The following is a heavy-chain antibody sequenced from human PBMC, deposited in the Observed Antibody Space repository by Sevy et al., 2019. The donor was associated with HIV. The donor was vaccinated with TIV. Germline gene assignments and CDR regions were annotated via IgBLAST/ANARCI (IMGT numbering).Heavy chain of an antibody. CDR1: GYSFTSYW. Sequence: GESLKISCKGSGYSFTSYWIGWVRQMPGKGLEWMGIIYPGDSDTRYSPSFQGQVTISADKSISTAYLQWSRLKASDTAMYDCARTRSDSGSYTALAYYYYMDVWGKGTTVTVSS. CDR3: ARTRSDSGSYTALAYYYYMDV. D-gene: IGHD1-26*01. CDR2: IYPGDSDT. J-gene: IGHJ6*03. V-gene: IGHV5-51*01.